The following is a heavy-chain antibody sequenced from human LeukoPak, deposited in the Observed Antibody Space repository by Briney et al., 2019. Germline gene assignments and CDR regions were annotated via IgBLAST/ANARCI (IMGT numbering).Heavy chain of an antibody. CDR1: GFTFSSYW. D-gene: IGHD2-2*01. CDR2: IKQDGSEK. CDR3: AGYARYCSSTSCYENWFDP. Sequence: GGSLTLSCAASGFTFSSYWMSWVRHAPGKGLEWVANIKQDGSEKYYVDSLKGRFTISRDNAKNSLYLQMNSLRAEDTAVYYCAGYARYCSSTSCYENWFDPWGQGTLVSVSS. J-gene: IGHJ5*02. V-gene: IGHV3-7*02.